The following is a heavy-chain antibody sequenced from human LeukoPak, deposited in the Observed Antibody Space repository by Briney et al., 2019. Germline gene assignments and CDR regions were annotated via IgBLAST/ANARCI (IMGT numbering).Heavy chain of an antibody. J-gene: IGHJ4*02. CDR3: AREGYYGSGSPPSLYFDY. CDR1: GFTFRNYV. CDR2: TSSDLNVK. V-gene: IGHV3-30-3*01. Sequence: GRSLRLSCAASGFTFRNYVIHWVRQAPGKGLEWVAVTSSDLNVKLYADSVKGRFTISRDNSRSTLYLQMNSLRPEDTAIYYCAREGYYGSGSPPSLYFDYWGQGTLVTVSS. D-gene: IGHD3-10*01.